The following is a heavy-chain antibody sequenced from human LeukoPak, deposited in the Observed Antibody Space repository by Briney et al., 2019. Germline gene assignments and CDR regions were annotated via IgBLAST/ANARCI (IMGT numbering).Heavy chain of an antibody. Sequence: NPGGSLRLSCAASGFTFSNVWMSWVRQAPGKGLEWVGRIKSKTDGGTTDYAAPVKGRFTISGDDSKNTLYLQMNSLKTEDTAVYYCTTGPYSSSWYWLYWGQGTLVTVSS. J-gene: IGHJ4*02. D-gene: IGHD6-13*01. V-gene: IGHV3-15*01. CDR3: TTGPYSSSWYWLY. CDR2: IKSKTDGGTT. CDR1: GFTFSNVW.